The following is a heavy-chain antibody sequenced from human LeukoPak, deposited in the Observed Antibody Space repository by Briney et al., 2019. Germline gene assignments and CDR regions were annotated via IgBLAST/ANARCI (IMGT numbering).Heavy chain of an antibody. J-gene: IGHJ4*02. Sequence: ASVKVSCKVSGYTLTELSMHWVRQAPGKGLEWMGGLDPEDGETIYAQKFQGRVTMTEDTSTDTAYMELSSLRSEDTAVYYCATVRIAAAGSPFDYWGQGTLVTVSS. V-gene: IGHV1-24*01. CDR1: GYTLTELS. CDR2: LDPEDGET. CDR3: ATVRIAAAGSPFDY. D-gene: IGHD6-13*01.